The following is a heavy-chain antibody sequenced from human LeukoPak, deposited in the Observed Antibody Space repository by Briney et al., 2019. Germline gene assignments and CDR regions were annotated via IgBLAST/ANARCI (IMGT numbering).Heavy chain of an antibody. V-gene: IGHV4-38-2*02. J-gene: IGHJ4*02. CDR2: IYHSGST. CDR1: GYSISSGYY. CDR3: ARRFGDPFDY. Sequence: PSETLSLTCTVSGYSISSGYYWGWIRQPPGKGLEWIGIIYHSGSTYYNPSLKSRVTISVDTSKNQFSLNLSSVTAADTAVCYCARRFGDPFDYWGQGTLVTVSS. D-gene: IGHD3-10*01.